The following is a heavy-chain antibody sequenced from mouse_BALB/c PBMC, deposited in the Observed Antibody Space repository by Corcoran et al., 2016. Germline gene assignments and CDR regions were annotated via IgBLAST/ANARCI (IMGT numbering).Heavy chain of an antibody. Sequence: QIELVQAGPELKKPGETVKISCKASGNTFTNSGMHWVKQAPGKGLKRMGWINHYTGEPKYADDFKGRFDFSLETSASTAYLQINNLKNEDTATYFGARSGRERESLYVMDYWGQGTSVTVSS. CDR1: GNTFTNSG. D-gene: IGHD1-1*02. J-gene: IGHJ4*01. V-gene: IGHV9-3-1*01. CDR3: ARSGRERESLYVMDY. CDR2: INHYTGEP.